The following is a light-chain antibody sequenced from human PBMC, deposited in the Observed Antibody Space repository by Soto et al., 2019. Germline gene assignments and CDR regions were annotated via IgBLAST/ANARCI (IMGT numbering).Light chain of an antibody. CDR2: DVR. Sequence: QSALTQPASVSGSPGQSITISCTGTSSDVGGYDYVSWYQQHPGKAPKLMIYDVRDRPSGVSNRFSGSKSGNTASLTISGLQAEDEADYYCSSYTGNSTLVFGGGTQLTVL. J-gene: IGLJ2*01. CDR3: SSYTGNSTLV. CDR1: SSDVGGYDY. V-gene: IGLV2-14*01.